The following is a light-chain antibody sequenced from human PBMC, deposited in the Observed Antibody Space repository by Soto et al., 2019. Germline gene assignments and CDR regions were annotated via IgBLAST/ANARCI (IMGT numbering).Light chain of an antibody. V-gene: IGLV2-14*01. CDR2: EVN. Sequence: QSALTQPASVSGSPGQSITISCTGTSSDIGNYVYVSWYQQHPGKAPKLILYEVNNRPSGVSNRFSGSKSGNTASLTISGLQAEDEADYFCSSFTTSGTLLFGGGTKVTVL. CDR3: SSFTTSGTLL. CDR1: SSDIGNYVY. J-gene: IGLJ2*01.